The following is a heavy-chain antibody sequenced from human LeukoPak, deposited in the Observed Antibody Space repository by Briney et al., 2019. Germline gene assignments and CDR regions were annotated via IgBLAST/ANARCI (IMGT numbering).Heavy chain of an antibody. CDR2: INHSGST. D-gene: IGHD6-19*01. CDR1: GGSFSGYY. J-gene: IGHJ3*02. CDR3: ARHLSSGWYFDAFDI. V-gene: IGHV4-34*01. Sequence: TSETLSLTCAVYGGSFSGYYWSWIRQPPGKGLEWIGEINHSGSTNYNPSLKSRVTISVDTSKNQFSLKLSSVTAADTAVYYCARHLSSGWYFDAFDIWGQGTMVTVSS.